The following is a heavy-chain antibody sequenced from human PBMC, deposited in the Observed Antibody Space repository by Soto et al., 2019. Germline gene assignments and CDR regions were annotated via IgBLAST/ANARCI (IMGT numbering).Heavy chain of an antibody. Sequence: EVQLVQSGTEVKKPGESLKISCKGSGYSFASYWIGWVRQMPGKGLEWMGIIYPGDSDTRYSPSFQGQVTISADKSISTAYLQGNSLKASDTAMYYCARQAYCSSASCPIDYWGQGTLVTVSS. J-gene: IGHJ4*02. CDR1: GYSFASYW. CDR3: ARQAYCSSASCPIDY. V-gene: IGHV5-51*01. CDR2: IYPGDSDT. D-gene: IGHD2-2*01.